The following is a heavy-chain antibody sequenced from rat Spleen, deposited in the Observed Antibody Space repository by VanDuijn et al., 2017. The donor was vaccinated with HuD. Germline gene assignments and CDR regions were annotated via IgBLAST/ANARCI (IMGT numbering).Heavy chain of an antibody. J-gene: IGHJ2*01. CDR3: TRDRLKWFDY. CDR1: GFSLTSYH. V-gene: IGHV2-43*01. CDR2: MWNGGNT. D-gene: IGHD1-1*01. Sequence: QVQLKESGPGLVQPSQTLSLTCTVSGFSLTSYHVSWVRQPPGKGLEWMGVMWNGGNTAYNSPLKSRLSISRDTSKSQVFLKMNSLQTEDTAIYYCTRDRLKWFDYWGQGVMVTVSS.